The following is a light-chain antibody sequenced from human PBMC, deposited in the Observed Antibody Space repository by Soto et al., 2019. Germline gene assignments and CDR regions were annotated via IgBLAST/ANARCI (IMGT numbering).Light chain of an antibody. Sequence: DIHLTQSPSTLSASVGDRVTITCRASQSISILLAWYQQKPGKAANLLIYATSTLETGVSSRFSGSGSGTEFTLTISSLQPDDSATYYCQHYNDFSWTFGQGTKLEIK. CDR3: QHYNDFSWT. CDR2: ATS. CDR1: QSISIL. V-gene: IGKV1-5*03. J-gene: IGKJ1*01.